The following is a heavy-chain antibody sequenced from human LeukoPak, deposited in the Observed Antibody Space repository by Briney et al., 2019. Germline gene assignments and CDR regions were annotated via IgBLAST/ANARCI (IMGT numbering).Heavy chain of an antibody. D-gene: IGHD3-22*01. CDR3: ARDPRPSYDSSDYYYPGDY. CDR1: GYIFTSYY. V-gene: IGHV1-46*01. Sequence: ASVKVSCKASGYIFTSYYMHWVRQAPGQGLEWMAIINPSGGSTNYAQKFQGRVTMTRDTSTSTVYMELSSLRSEDTAVYYCARDPRPSYDSSDYYYPGDYWGQGTLVTVSS. J-gene: IGHJ4*02. CDR2: INPSGGST.